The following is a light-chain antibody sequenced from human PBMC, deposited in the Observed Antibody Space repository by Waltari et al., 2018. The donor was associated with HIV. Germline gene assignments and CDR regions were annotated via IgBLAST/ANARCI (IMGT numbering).Light chain of an antibody. CDR3: QQYGTSPPWT. V-gene: IGKV3-20*01. CDR2: GAS. Sequence: ELVLTQSPDTLSLSPGERVTLSCRASQYVSGAYLAWYQQKPGQAPRLLIYGASSRATGIPDRFSGSGSGTDFTLTVSRLEPEDVAVYYCQQYGTSPPWTFGQGTKVEIK. J-gene: IGKJ1*01. CDR1: QYVSGAY.